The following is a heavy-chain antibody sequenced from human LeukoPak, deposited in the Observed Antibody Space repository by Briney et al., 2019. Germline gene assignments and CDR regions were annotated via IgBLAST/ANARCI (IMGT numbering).Heavy chain of an antibody. CDR2: ISAIGGST. Sequence: PGGSLRLSCAASGFTFSTYAMSWVCQAPGKGLEGVSTISAIGGSTDYADSVKGRFTISRDNSKSTLYLQMNSLGAEDTAVYYCAKPRDFYYYMDVWGKGTTVIVSS. V-gene: IGHV3-23*01. J-gene: IGHJ6*03. CDR1: GFTFSTYA. CDR3: AKPRDFYYYMDV.